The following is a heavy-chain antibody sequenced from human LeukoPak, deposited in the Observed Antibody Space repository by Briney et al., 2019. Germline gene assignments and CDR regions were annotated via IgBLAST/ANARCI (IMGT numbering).Heavy chain of an antibody. CDR3: AAASQLWLIDQ. J-gene: IGHJ4*02. CDR1: GGSISSSSYY. CDR2: IYYSGST. V-gene: IGHV4-61*05. Sequence: SETLSLTCTVSGGSISSSSYYWSWIRQPPGKGLEWIGYIYYSGSTNYNPSLKSRVTISVDTSKNQFSLKLTSVTAADTAVYYCAAASQLWLIDQWGQGTLVVVSS. D-gene: IGHD3-10*01.